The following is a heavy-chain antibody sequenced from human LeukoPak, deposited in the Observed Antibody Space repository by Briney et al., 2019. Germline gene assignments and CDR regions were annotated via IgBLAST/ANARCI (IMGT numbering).Heavy chain of an antibody. Sequence: GGSLRLSCAASGFTFSSYWMNWVRQAPGKGLVWVSRIASDGSSTTYADSVMGRFSISRDNAKNTLYLQMNSLRVEDTAVYYCARGRPHGNDYWGQGTLVTVSS. D-gene: IGHD4-23*01. J-gene: IGHJ4*02. V-gene: IGHV3-74*01. CDR1: GFTFSSYW. CDR3: ARGRPHGNDY. CDR2: IASDGSST.